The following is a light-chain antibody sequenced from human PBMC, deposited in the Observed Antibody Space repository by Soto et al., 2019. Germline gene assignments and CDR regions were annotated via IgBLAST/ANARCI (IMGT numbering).Light chain of an antibody. CDR2: DVT. CDR3: SSCSGTSTRRL. V-gene: IGLV2-14*03. J-gene: IGLJ1*01. Sequence: QSVLTQPASVSGSPGQSITIPCTGTSNDIGGYNYVSWYQQFPGKAPKLIIYDVTNRPSGVSFRFSGSKSGNTASLTISGLQAEDEAGYHCSSCSGTSTRRLFGAGTKVTVL. CDR1: SNDIGGYNY.